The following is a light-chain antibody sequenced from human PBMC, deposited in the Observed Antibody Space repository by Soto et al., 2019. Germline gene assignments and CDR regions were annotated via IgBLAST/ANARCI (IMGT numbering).Light chain of an antibody. V-gene: IGKV1-39*01. Sequence: DIPMTQSPSSLSASVGDRVTITCRASQSISSYLNWYQQKPGKAPKLLIYAASSLQSGVPSRFSGSGSGTDFTLTISSLQPEDFATYYCQHFSAFGQGTKLEIK. CDR3: QHFSA. J-gene: IGKJ2*01. CDR1: QSISSY. CDR2: AAS.